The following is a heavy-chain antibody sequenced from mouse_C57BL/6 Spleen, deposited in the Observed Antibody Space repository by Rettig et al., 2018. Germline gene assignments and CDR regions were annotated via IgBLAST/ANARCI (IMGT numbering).Heavy chain of an antibody. J-gene: IGHJ2*01. CDR3: ASYDFDY. Sequence: NYNQKFKGKATLTVDTSSTTAYMQLSSLTSEDSAVYYCASYDFDYWGQGTTLTVSS. D-gene: IGHD2-12*01. V-gene: IGHV1-50*01.